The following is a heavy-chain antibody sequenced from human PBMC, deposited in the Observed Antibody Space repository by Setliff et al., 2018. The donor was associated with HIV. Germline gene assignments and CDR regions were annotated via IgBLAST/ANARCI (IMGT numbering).Heavy chain of an antibody. D-gene: IGHD3-10*01. Sequence: ASVKVSCKASGYTFTSYAMHWVRQAPGQRLEWMGWINAGNGNTKYSQKFQGRVTITRDTSASTAYMKLSSLRSEDTAVYYCARDYGSGSYYPYWGQGTLVTVSS. CDR3: ARDYGSGSYYPY. CDR2: INAGNGNT. V-gene: IGHV1-3*01. J-gene: IGHJ4*02. CDR1: GYTFTSYA.